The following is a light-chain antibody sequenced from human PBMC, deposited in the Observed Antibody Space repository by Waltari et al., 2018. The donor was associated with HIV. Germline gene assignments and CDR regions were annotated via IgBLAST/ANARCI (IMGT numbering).Light chain of an antibody. Sequence: QAVVTQEPSLNVSPGGTVTLTCGSSTGAVTSGHYSYWFQQKPGQAPRTLIYDTSNKHSWTPARFSGSLLGGKAALTLSGAQPEDEAEYYCLLSYSGAHWVFGGGTKLTVL. J-gene: IGLJ3*02. CDR2: DTS. CDR1: TGAVTSGHY. CDR3: LLSYSGAHWV. V-gene: IGLV7-46*01.